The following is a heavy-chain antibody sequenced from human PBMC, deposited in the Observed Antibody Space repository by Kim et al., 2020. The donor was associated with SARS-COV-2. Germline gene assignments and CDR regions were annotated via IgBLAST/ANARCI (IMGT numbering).Heavy chain of an antibody. J-gene: IGHJ4*02. D-gene: IGHD1-1*01. CDR1: GFTFDDYA. V-gene: IGHV3-9*01. CDR3: AKDQTGPFDY. CDR2: ISWNIVSI. Sequence: GGSLRLSCAASGFTFDDYAMHWVRQAPGKGLEWVSGISWNIVSIGYADSVKGRFTISRDNAKNSLYLQMNSLRSEDTALYYCAKDQTGPFDYWCQGTLVT.